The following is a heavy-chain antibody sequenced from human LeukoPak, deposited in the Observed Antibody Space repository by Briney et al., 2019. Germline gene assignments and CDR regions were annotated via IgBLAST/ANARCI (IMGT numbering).Heavy chain of an antibody. D-gene: IGHD3-22*01. J-gene: IGHJ4*02. V-gene: IGHV3-23*01. CDR3: ARDLSYDSSGYWPPPLGY. Sequence: PGGSLRLSCAASGFTFSSYAMSWVRQAPGKGLEWVSTVSGNGGITYYADSMKGRFTISRDNSKNTLFLQMNSLRAEDTAVYYCARDLSYDSSGYWPPPLGYWGQGTLVTVSS. CDR1: GFTFSSYA. CDR2: VSGNGGIT.